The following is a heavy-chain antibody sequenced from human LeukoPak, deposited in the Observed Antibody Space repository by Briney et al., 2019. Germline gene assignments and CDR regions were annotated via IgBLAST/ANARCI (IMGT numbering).Heavy chain of an antibody. Sequence: GGSLRLSCAASGFTFSSYEMNWVRQAPGKGLEWVSSISSSSSHILHADSVKGRFTISRDNAKNTLFLQMNSLRAEDTAVYYCARRYCTSTHCYAFDYWGQGTLVTVSS. CDR2: ISSSSSHI. J-gene: IGHJ4*02. D-gene: IGHD2-2*01. V-gene: IGHV3-21*06. CDR3: ARRYCTSTHCYAFDY. CDR1: GFTFSSYE.